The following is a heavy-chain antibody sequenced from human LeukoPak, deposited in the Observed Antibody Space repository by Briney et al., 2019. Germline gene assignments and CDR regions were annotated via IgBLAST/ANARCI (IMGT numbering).Heavy chain of an antibody. D-gene: IGHD2-15*01. V-gene: IGHV1-46*01. CDR2: IDPSGGST. CDR1: AYTFTSYY. CDR3: ARNSGSGFDY. J-gene: IGHJ4*02. Sequence: ASVTVSCTASAYTFTSYYIVWVRQAPGQGLEWMGRIDPSGGSTSYAQKFQGRVTMTRDTSTSTVYMELSSLISEDTAVYYCARNSGSGFDYWGQGTLVTVSS.